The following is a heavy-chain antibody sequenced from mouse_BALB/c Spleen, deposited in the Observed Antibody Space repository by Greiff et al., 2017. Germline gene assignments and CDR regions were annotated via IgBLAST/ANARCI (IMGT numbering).Heavy chain of an antibody. Sequence: DVKLVESGGGLVQPGGSLRLSCATSGFTFTAYYMSWVRQPPGKALEWLGFIRNKANGYTTEYSASVTGRFTISRANSQSILYLQMNTLRAEDSATYYCARDTYGFDYWGQGTTLTVSS. CDR3: ARDTYGFDY. CDR2: IRNKANGYTT. J-gene: IGHJ2*01. D-gene: IGHD1-1*01. V-gene: IGHV7-3*02. CDR1: GFTFTAYY.